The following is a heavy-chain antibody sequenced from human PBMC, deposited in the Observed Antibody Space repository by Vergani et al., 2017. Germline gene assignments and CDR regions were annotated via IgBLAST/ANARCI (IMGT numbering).Heavy chain of an antibody. Sequence: QVQLVQSGAEVKKPGSSVKVSCKASGGTFSSYAISWVRQAPGQGLEWMGGIIPIFGTANYAQKFQCRVTITADKSTSTAYMELSSLRSEDTAVYYCARDYEVRGPYYYGMDVWGQGTTVTVSS. CDR3: ARDYEVRGPYYYGMDV. V-gene: IGHV1-69*06. CDR1: GGTFSSYA. CDR2: IIPIFGTA. J-gene: IGHJ6*02. D-gene: IGHD3-10*02.